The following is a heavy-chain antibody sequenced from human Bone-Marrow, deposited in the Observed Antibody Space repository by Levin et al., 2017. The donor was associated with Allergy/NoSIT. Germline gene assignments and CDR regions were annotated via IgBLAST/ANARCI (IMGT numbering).Heavy chain of an antibody. J-gene: IGHJ5*02. CDR2: IAYDGSNE. D-gene: IGHD3-16*01. Sequence: GESLKISCAAAGFNFSNYGMHWVRQAPGKGLEWVAFIAYDGSNEYYAESVQGRFTISRDNSKNTLYLQMKSLTTEDTAVYYCAKVGLTTLGAFDPWGQGTLVTVSS. V-gene: IGHV3-30*18. CDR1: GFNFSNYG. CDR3: AKVGLTTLGAFDP.